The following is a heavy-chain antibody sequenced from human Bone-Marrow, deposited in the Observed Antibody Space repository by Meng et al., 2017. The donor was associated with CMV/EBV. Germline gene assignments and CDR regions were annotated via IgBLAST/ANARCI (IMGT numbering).Heavy chain of an antibody. V-gene: IGHV4-39*01. CDR3: ARHWRGWELLNYYYGMDV. J-gene: IGHJ6*02. CDR1: GGSISSSSYY. CDR2: IYYSGST. Sequence: SETLSLTCTVSGGSISSSSYYWGWIRQPPGKGLEWIGSIYYSGSTYYNPSLKSRVTISVDTSKNQFSLKLSSVTAADTAVYYCARHWRGWELLNYYYGMDVWGQGPTVTVSS. D-gene: IGHD1-26*01.